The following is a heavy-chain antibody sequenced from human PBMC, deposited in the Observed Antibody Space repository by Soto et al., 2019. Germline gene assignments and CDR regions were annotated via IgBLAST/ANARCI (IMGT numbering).Heavy chain of an antibody. Sequence: QVHLVQSGAEVKKPGASVKVSCKGSGYTFTSYGITWVRQAPGQGLEWMGWISAHNGNTNYAQKLQGRVTVTRDTSTSTAYMKLRSLRSDGTAVYYWARGRYGDYWGQGALVTVSS. CDR3: ARGRYGDY. V-gene: IGHV1-18*01. D-gene: IGHD1-1*01. J-gene: IGHJ4*02. CDR2: ISAHNGNT. CDR1: GYTFTSYG.